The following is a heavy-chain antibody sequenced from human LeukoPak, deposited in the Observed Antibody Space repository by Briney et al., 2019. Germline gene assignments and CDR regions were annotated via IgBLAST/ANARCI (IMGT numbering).Heavy chain of an antibody. CDR1: GFTFSSYG. CDR2: ISGSGGST. V-gene: IGHV3-23*01. Sequence: GGTLRLSCAASGFTFSSYGMSWVRQAPGKGLEWVSAISGSGGSTYYADSVKGRFTISRDNSKNTLYLQMNSLRAEDTAVYYCAKVGTGGSAAVADSFDIWGQGTMVTVSS. J-gene: IGHJ3*02. CDR3: AKVGTGGSAAVADSFDI. D-gene: IGHD6-19*01.